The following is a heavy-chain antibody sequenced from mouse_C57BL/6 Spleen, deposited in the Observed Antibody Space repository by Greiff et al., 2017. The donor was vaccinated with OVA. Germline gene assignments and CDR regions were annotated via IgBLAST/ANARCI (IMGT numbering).Heavy chain of an antibody. J-gene: IGHJ2*01. CDR1: GFTFSDYG. Sequence: EVKLVESGGGLVKPGGSLKLSCAASGFTFSDYGMPWVRQAPEKGLEWVAYISSGSSTIYYADPVKGRFTISSDNAKNTLFLQMTSLRSEDTAMYYCAKGGGYGNYFDYWGQGTTLTVSS. CDR2: ISSGSSTI. D-gene: IGHD2-10*02. V-gene: IGHV5-17*01. CDR3: AKGGGYGNYFDY.